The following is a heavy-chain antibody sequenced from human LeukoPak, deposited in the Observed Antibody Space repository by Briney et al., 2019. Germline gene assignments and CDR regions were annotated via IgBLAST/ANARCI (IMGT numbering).Heavy chain of an antibody. V-gene: IGHV4-38-2*02. CDR2: IYSSGST. CDR3: ARSDGYGLVGI. Sequence: SETLSLTCTVSGYSISSGYYWGWIRQPPGKGLEWIGSIYSSGSTYYNPSLKSRVIIIIDTPKNHFSLTLSSVTAADTAVYYCARSDGYGLVGIWGQGTMVTVSS. CDR1: GYSISSGYY. D-gene: IGHD3-10*01. J-gene: IGHJ3*02.